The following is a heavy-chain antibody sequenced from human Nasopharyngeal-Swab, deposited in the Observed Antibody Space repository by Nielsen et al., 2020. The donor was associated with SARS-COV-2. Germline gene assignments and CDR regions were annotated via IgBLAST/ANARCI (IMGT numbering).Heavy chain of an antibody. CDR2: ISAYNGNT. CDR3: ASGENWNDVVWFDP. V-gene: IGHV1-18*04. J-gene: IGHJ5*02. D-gene: IGHD1-1*01. Sequence: ASVKVSCKASGYTFTSYGISWLRQAPRQGLEWMGWISAYNGNTNYAQKLQGRVTMTTDTSTSTAYMELSSLRSEDTAVYYCASGENWNDVVWFDPWGQGTLVTVSS. CDR1: GYTFTSYG.